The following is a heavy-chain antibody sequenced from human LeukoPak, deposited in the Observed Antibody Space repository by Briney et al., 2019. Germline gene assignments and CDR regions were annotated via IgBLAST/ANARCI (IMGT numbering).Heavy chain of an antibody. CDR1: GGSISSSSYY. CDR3: ARGPNYGGNSKDFDY. D-gene: IGHD4-23*01. V-gene: IGHV4-39*07. Sequence: SETLSLTCTVSGGSISSSSYYWGWIRQPPGKGLEWIGSIYYSGSTNYNPSLKSRVTISVDTSKNQFSLKLSSVTAADTAVYYCARGPNYGGNSKDFDYWGQGTLVTVSS. J-gene: IGHJ4*02. CDR2: IYYSGST.